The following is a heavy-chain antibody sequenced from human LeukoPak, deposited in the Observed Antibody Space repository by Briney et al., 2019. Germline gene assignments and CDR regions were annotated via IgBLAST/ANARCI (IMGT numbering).Heavy chain of an antibody. CDR3: ARGGLRYFAH. CDR2: IWYDGSNK. J-gene: IGHJ5*02. Sequence: PGGSLRLSCAPSGFSFSKYDMQWVRQAPGKGLEWVAAIWYDGSNKYYADSVKGRFTISRDNSKNTLYLQMNSLRAEDTAVYYCARGGLRYFAHWGQGTLVTVSS. CDR1: GFSFSKYD. V-gene: IGHV3-33*01. D-gene: IGHD3-16*01.